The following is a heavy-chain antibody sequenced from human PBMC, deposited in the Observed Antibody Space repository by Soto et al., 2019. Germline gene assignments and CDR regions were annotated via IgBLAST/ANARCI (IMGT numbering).Heavy chain of an antibody. J-gene: IGHJ6*02. CDR1: GGSISRGDYY. D-gene: IGHD3-10*01. CDR3: ARDLYYYGSGSYYPDYYYGMDV. Sequence: SETLSLTCTVSGGSISRGDYYWSWIRQPPGKGLEWIGYIYYSGSTYYNPSLKSRVTISVDTSKNQFSLKLSSVTAADTAVYYCARDLYYYGSGSYYPDYYYGMDVWGQGTTVTVSS. CDR2: IYYSGST. V-gene: IGHV4-30-4*01.